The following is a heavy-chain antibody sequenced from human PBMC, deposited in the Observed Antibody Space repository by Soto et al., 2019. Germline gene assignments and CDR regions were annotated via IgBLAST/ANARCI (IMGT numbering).Heavy chain of an antibody. D-gene: IGHD3-3*01. Sequence: ASVKGSCKVSGYTLTELARHWVRQAPGKGLEWMGGFDPEDGETIYAQKFQGRVTMTEDTSTDTAYTELSSPRSEDTAVYYCATTFLDWFSLGYYYGMAVWGQGTTVTVSS. J-gene: IGHJ6*02. V-gene: IGHV1-24*01. CDR1: GYTLTELA. CDR2: FDPEDGET. CDR3: ATTFLDWFSLGYYYGMAV.